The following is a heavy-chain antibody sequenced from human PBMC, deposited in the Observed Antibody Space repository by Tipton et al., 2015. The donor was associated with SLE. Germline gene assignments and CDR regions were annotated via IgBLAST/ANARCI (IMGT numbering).Heavy chain of an antibody. CDR3: TREVTTGDFFGY. CDR2: ISSGTTYI. J-gene: IGHJ4*02. Sequence: SLRLSCAASGFTFSDYCMNWVRQAPGKGLEWVSSISSGTTYIYYADSVKGRFTISRDNAKNSLYLHMNSLRVEDTAGYYCTREVTTGDFFGYCGQGSLVAVSS. CDR1: GFTFSDYC. V-gene: IGHV3-21*01. D-gene: IGHD4-11*01.